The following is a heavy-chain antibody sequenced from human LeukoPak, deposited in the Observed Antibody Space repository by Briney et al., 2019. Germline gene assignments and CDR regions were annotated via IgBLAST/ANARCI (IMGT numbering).Heavy chain of an antibody. V-gene: IGHV4-61*02. CDR2: IYTSGST. J-gene: IGHJ4*02. Sequence: SETLSLTCTVSGGSISSGSYYWSWIRQPAGKGLEWIGRIYTSGSTNYNPSLKSRVTISVDTSKNQFSLKLSSVTAADTAVYYCARGWGSYVFDYWGQGTLVTVSS. CDR3: ARGWGSYVFDY. CDR1: GGSISSGSYY. D-gene: IGHD1-26*01.